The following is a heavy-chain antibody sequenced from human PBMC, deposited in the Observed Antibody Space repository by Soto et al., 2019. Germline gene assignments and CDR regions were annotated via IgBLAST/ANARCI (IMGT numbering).Heavy chain of an antibody. Sequence: EVQLVESGGGLIQPGGSLRLSCAASGFTVSGNYMTWVRQAPGKGLEWVSILYSGGPTYYADSVKGRFTISRDNSKNTLYLQINSLRVEDTAVYYCARVINPWAFDIGGQGTMVTVSS. CDR2: LYSGGPT. J-gene: IGHJ3*02. CDR1: GFTVSGNY. V-gene: IGHV3-53*01. CDR3: ARVINPWAFDI.